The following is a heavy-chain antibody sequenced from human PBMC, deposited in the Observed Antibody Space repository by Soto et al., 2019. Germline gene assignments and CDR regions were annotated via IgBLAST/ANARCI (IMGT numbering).Heavy chain of an antibody. Sequence: EVQLVESGGGLVQPGGSLRLSCAGSGFTFSSYSMNWVRQAPGKGLEWVSYISSSSSTIYYADSVKGRFTISRDNAKNSLYLQMNSLRDEDTAVYYCARVGYYDFWSGYQNDDAFDIWGQGTMVTVSS. D-gene: IGHD3-3*01. CDR2: ISSSSSTI. J-gene: IGHJ3*02. V-gene: IGHV3-48*02. CDR1: GFTFSSYS. CDR3: ARVGYYDFWSGYQNDDAFDI.